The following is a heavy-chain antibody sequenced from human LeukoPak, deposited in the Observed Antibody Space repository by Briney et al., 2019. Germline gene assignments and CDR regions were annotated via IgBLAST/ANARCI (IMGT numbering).Heavy chain of an antibody. CDR2: IDTDGST. D-gene: IGHD1-26*01. J-gene: IGHJ3*02. Sequence: PGGSLRLSCAASGFTFSNYWMHWVRQAPGKGLVWLSRIDTDGSTSYADSVKGRFTISRDNSKNTLYLQMNSLRAEDTAVYYCAKAGSYSGFDAFDIWGQGTMVTVSS. CDR1: GFTFSNYW. V-gene: IGHV3-74*01. CDR3: AKAGSYSGFDAFDI.